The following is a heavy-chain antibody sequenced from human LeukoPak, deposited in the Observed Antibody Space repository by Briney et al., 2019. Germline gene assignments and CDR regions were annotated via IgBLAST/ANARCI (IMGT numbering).Heavy chain of an antibody. J-gene: IGHJ5*02. D-gene: IGHD3-3*01. CDR3: ARGTIFGVAANWVDP. CDR1: GGSISGYY. V-gene: IGHV4-59*01. CDR2: IYYSGST. Sequence: PSETLSLTCAISGGSISGYYWTWIRQPPGKGLEWIEYIYYSGSTNYNPSLKSRVIILVDTSKNQFSLKLSSVTAADTAVYYCARGTIFGVAANWVDPWGQGTLVTVSS.